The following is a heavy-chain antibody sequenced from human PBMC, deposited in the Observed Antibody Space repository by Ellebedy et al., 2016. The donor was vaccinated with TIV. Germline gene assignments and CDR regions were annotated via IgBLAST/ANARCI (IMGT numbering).Heavy chain of an antibody. CDR3: ARYSGSGTYYRNGIDV. D-gene: IGHD3-10*01. Sequence: AASVKVSCKSSGYTFIDYGISWVRQAPGQGLDWMGWVSAYSGNTNYADNLQGRVTMTTDNSTNTAYMELRSLRSYDTAVYYCARYSGSGTYYRNGIDVWGQGTTVTVSS. CDR2: VSAYSGNT. J-gene: IGHJ6*02. V-gene: IGHV1-18*01. CDR1: GYTFIDYG.